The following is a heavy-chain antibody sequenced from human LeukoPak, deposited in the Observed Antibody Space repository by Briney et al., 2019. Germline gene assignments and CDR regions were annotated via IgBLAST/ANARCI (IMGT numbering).Heavy chain of an antibody. J-gene: IGHJ6*02. CDR2: INHSGST. CDR3: ARYSSSYYYYYYGMDV. V-gene: IGHV4-34*01. CDR1: GGSFSGYY. D-gene: IGHD6-13*01. Sequence: SETLSLTCAVYGGSFSGYYWSWIRQPPGKGLEWIGEINHSGSTNYNPSLKSRVTISVDTSKNQFSLKLSSVTAADTAVYYCARYSSSYYYYYYGMDVWGQGTTVTVSS.